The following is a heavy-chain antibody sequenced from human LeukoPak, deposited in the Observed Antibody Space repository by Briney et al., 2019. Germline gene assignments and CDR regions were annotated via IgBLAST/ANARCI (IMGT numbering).Heavy chain of an antibody. D-gene: IGHD6-13*01. CDR1: GYTFTGYY. CDR2: INPNSGGI. J-gene: IGHJ4*02. CDR3: ARGFSQQLGEIGY. Sequence: ASVKVSCKASGYTFTGYYIHWVRQAPGQGLEWMGWINPNSGGINYVQRFQGRVTLTRDTSISTAYMELSRLRSDDTAVYYCARGFSQQLGEIGYWGQGTLVTVSS. V-gene: IGHV1-2*02.